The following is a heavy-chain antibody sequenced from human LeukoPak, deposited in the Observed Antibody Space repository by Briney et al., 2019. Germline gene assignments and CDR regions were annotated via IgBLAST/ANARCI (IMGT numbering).Heavy chain of an antibody. V-gene: IGHV3-7*01. CDR1: GFTFSNYW. CDR2: IKQDASEK. D-gene: IGHD1-26*01. CDR3: VRDTGGSGSYPDY. Sequence: GGSLRLSCAASGFTFSNYWMTWVRQAPGKGLEWVANIKQDASEKYYVDSVKGRFTIPRDNAKNALYLQVNSLRVEDTAVYYCVRDTGGSGSYPDYWGQGTLVTVSS. J-gene: IGHJ4*02.